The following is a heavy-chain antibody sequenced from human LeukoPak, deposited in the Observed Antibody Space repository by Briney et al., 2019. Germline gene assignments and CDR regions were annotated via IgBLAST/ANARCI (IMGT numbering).Heavy chain of an antibody. CDR1: GFTFSSYG. V-gene: IGHV3-23*01. D-gene: IGHD1-26*01. J-gene: IGHJ4*02. Sequence: PGVSLRLFCAASGFTFSSYGMSWVRQAPGKGLEWVSTISGSAYNTYYAHSVKGRFTVSRDNSANTLYLQMNSLRADDTALYYCAKHSGSYFIYYVDSWGQGTLVTVSS. CDR3: AKHSGSYFIYYVDS. CDR2: ISGSAYNT.